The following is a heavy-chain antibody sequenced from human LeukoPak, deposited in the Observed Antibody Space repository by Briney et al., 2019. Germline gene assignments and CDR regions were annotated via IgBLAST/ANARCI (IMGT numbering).Heavy chain of an antibody. CDR1: GYTFTVYY. Sequence: ASVKLSCKASGYTFTVYYIYWVRQAPGQGLGWMGLINPSGGSTRYAQNFQGRVTMTRDTSTSTVSMELSSLRSEDTAMYYCARGPYSSGWYGLDYWGQGTLVTVSS. D-gene: IGHD6-19*01. V-gene: IGHV1-46*01. J-gene: IGHJ4*02. CDR2: INPSGGST. CDR3: ARGPYSSGWYGLDY.